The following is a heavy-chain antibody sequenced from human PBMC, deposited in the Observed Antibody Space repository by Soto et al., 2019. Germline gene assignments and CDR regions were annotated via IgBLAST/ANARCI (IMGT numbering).Heavy chain of an antibody. Sequence: QVQLVQSGAEVKKPESSVKVSCKAPGGTFSTYAISWVRQAPGQGLEWMGGIIPMFGTANYARRFQDRVRITADESTNTVYMELSSLRSEDTAVYFCASGIQLWLRRINNGYSGWGQGTLVTVSS. CDR2: IIPMFGTA. J-gene: IGHJ4*02. V-gene: IGHV1-69*12. CDR1: GGTFSTYA. CDR3: ASGIQLWLRRINNGYSG. D-gene: IGHD5-18*01.